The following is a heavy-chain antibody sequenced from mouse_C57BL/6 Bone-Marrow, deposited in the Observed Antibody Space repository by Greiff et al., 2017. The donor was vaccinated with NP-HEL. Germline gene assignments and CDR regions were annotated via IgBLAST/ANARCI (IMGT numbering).Heavy chain of an antibody. CDR2: IYPRSGNT. J-gene: IGHJ1*03. D-gene: IGHD4-1*01. CDR1: GYTFTSYG. V-gene: IGHV1-81*01. CDR3: ARLPGKRYFDV. Sequence: VKLMESGAELARPGASVKLSCKASGYTFTSYGISWVKQRTGQGLEWIGEIYPRSGNTYYNEKFKGKATLTADKSSSTAYMELRSLTSEDSAVYFCARLPGKRYFDVWGTGTTVTVSS.